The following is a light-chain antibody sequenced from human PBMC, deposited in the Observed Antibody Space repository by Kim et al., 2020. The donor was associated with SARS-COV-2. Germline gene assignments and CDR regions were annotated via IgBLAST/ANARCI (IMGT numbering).Light chain of an antibody. Sequence: SSELTQDPAVSVALGQTVTITCQGDSLRSYYASWYQQKPGQAPVLVIYGKNNRPSGIPDRFPGSSSGNTASLTITGAQAEDEADYYCNSRDSSGNHVVFG. V-gene: IGLV3-19*01. J-gene: IGLJ2*01. CDR1: SLRSYY. CDR3: NSRDSSGNHVV. CDR2: GKN.